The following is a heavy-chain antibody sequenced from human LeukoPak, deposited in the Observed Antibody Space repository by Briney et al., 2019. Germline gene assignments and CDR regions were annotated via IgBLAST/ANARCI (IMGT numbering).Heavy chain of an antibody. J-gene: IGHJ4*02. Sequence: GGSLRLSCAASGFTFSSYSMNWVRQAPGKGLEWVSYISSSSSTIYYADSVKGRFTISRDNAKNSLYLQMNSLRAEDTALYYCGTTGDRRGDYWGQGTLVTVSS. V-gene: IGHV3-48*01. D-gene: IGHD1-14*01. CDR2: ISSSSSTI. CDR3: GTTGDRRGDY. CDR1: GFTFSSYS.